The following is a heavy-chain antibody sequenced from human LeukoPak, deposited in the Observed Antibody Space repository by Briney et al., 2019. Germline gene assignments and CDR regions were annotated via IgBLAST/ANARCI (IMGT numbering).Heavy chain of an antibody. CDR2: ISSSGSST. J-gene: IGHJ4*02. CDR3: ARDLIHRSGEADY. Sequence: SGGSLRLSCAASGFTFSDFYMSWIRQAPGKGLEWISYISSSGSSTNYADSVKGRFTISRDNAKNSLYLQMNSLRAEDTAVYYCARDLIHRSGEADYWGQGTLVTVFS. V-gene: IGHV3-11*05. D-gene: IGHD3-22*01. CDR1: GFTFSDFY.